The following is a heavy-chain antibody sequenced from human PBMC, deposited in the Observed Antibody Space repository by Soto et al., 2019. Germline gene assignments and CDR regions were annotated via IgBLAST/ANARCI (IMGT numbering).Heavy chain of an antibody. CDR3: ARVYSDAFDI. J-gene: IGHJ3*02. CDR1: TFTFSDYY. Sequence: GGSLRLSCAASTFTFSDYYMSWIRQAPGKGLEWVSYISSSGTDKYDADSVKGRFTISRDNTKNSLYLQMSNLRAEDTAVYYCARVYSDAFDIWGQGTMVTVS. CDR2: ISSSGTDK. D-gene: IGHD2-8*01. V-gene: IGHV3-11*01.